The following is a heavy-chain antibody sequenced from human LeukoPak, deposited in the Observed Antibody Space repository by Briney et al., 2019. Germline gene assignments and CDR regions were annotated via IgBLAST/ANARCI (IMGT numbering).Heavy chain of an antibody. D-gene: IGHD2-15*01. CDR2: IYYSGST. CDR3: ARSSRSGPFGY. J-gene: IGHJ4*02. Sequence: SETLSLTCTVSGYSISSGYYWGWIRQPPGKGLEWIGSIYYSGSTYYNPSLKSRVTISVDTSKNQFSLKLSSVTAADTAVYYCARSSRSGPFGYWGQGTLVTVSS. V-gene: IGHV4-38-2*02. CDR1: GYSISSGYY.